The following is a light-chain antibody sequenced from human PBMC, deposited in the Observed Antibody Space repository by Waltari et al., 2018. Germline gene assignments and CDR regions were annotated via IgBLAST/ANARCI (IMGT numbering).Light chain of an antibody. Sequence: TCRVSQAISNSLAWDQQKPGKAPKVLLYRASTLESGVPSRFSGSGTGTDYTLTISSLQPEDFATYYCQQYAATPLTFGGGTKVEIK. CDR3: QQYAATPLT. J-gene: IGKJ4*02. CDR2: RAS. V-gene: IGKV1-NL1*01. CDR1: QAISNS.